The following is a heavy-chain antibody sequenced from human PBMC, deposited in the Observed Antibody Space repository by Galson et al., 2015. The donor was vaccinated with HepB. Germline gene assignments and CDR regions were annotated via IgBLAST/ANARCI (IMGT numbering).Heavy chain of an antibody. CDR3: ARVPKQLVPLMDV. D-gene: IGHD6-6*01. CDR1: GFRFTTYG. V-gene: IGHV1-2*02. CDR2: INPNSGGT. J-gene: IGHJ6*03. Sequence: SCATSGFRFTTYGMHWVRQAPGQGLEWMGWINPNSGGTNYAQKFQGRVTMTRDTSISTAYMELSRLRSDDTAVYYCARVPKQLVPLMDVWGKGTTVTVSS.